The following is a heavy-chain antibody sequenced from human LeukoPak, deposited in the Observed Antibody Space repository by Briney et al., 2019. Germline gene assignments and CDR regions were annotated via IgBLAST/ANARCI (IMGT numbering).Heavy chain of an antibody. CDR2: ISESGGYT. D-gene: IGHD3-22*01. J-gene: IGHJ4*02. V-gene: IGHV3-23*01. CDR3: ATEDSSDYYSFDY. Sequence: GGSLRLSCAASGFTVSSNYMSWVRQAPGKGLEWVSAISESGGYTKYADPVKGRFTISRDNSKNTLYLQMNSLKAEDTAAYYCATEDSSDYYSFDYWGQGTLVTVSS. CDR1: GFTVSSNY.